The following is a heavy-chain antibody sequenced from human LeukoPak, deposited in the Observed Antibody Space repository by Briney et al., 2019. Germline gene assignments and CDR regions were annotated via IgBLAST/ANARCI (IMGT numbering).Heavy chain of an antibody. Sequence: XXSXXXSWVRQAXGXGLEWXGWISAYNGNTNYAQKLQGRVTMTTDTSTSTAYMELRSLRSDDTAVYYCARYLRSLSWYFDLWGRGTLVTVSS. J-gene: IGHJ2*01. CDR3: ARYLRSLSWYFDL. CDR1: XXSXX. V-gene: IGHV1-18*04. CDR2: ISAYNGNT. D-gene: IGHD4-17*01.